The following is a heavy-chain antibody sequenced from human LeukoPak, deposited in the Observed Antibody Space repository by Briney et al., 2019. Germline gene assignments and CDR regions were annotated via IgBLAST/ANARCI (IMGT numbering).Heavy chain of an antibody. CDR3: AREHIVGATTHYSDY. CDR1: GGSISSYY. Sequence: SETLSLTCTVSGGSISSYYWSWIRQPPGKGLEWIGYIYYSGSTNYNPSLKSRVTISVDTSKNQFSLKLSSVTAADTAVYYCAREHIVGATTHYSDYWGQGTLVTVSS. J-gene: IGHJ4*02. V-gene: IGHV4-59*01. CDR2: IYYSGST. D-gene: IGHD1-26*01.